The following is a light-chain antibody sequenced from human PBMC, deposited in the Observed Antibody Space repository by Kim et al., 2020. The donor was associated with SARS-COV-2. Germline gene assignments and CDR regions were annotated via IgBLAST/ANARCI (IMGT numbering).Light chain of an antibody. CDR2: AAS. J-gene: IGKJ4*01. Sequence: DIQMTQSPSSLAASVGDRVTIAGRASQSISTYLNWYQQKSGKAPKLLIYAASRLQTGVPSRFSGSGSGTDFTLTISSLQPEDFATYYCQQSHTAPLLTFGGGTKVDIK. V-gene: IGKV1-39*01. CDR1: QSISTY. CDR3: QQSHTAPLLT.